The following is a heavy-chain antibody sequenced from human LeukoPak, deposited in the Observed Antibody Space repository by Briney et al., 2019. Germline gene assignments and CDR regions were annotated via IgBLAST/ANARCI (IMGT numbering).Heavy chain of an antibody. V-gene: IGHV4-39*07. CDR2: GDYSGGT. J-gene: IGHJ4*02. Sequence: SETLSLTCTVSSDFFSSVTDYWAWIRQPPWKGLEWIASGDYSGGTYYNPSLESRVAISADMSKNQISLKLSSVTAADTALYYCARERGEEYSSGWYKTNFFDTWGQGTRVTVSS. CDR1: SDFFSSVTDY. CDR3: ARERGEEYSSGWYKTNFFDT. D-gene: IGHD6-19*01.